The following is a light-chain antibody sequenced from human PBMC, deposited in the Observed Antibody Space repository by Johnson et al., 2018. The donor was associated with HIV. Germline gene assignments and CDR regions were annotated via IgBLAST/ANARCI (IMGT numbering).Light chain of an antibody. CDR1: SSNIGNNY. Sequence: QSVLTQPPSVSAAPGQKVTISCSGSSSNIGNNYVSWYQQLPGTAPKLLIFENNKRPSGIPDRFSGSKSGTSATLGITGLQTGDEADYYCGTWDNSLTAGVFRTWTQGTV. V-gene: IGLV1-51*02. CDR3: GTWDNSLTAGV. CDR2: ENN. J-gene: IGLJ1*01.